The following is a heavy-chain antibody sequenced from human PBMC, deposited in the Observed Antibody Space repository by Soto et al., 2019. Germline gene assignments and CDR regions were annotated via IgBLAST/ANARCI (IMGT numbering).Heavy chain of an antibody. Sequence: QVQLVQSGAEVKKPGASVKVSCKASGYTFTSDGISWVRQAPGQGLEWMRWISAYNGITNYAHKLQHRVTMTTDTSTTTAYMELRSLRSDDTAVYFCARDKGDGSVSYYGYWGQGTLVTVSS. J-gene: IGHJ4*02. V-gene: IGHV1-18*01. CDR3: ARDKGDGSVSYYGY. D-gene: IGHD3-10*01. CDR1: GYTFTSDG. CDR2: ISAYNGIT.